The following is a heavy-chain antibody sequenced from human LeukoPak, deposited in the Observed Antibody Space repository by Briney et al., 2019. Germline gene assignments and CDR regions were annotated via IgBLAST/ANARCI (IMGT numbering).Heavy chain of an antibody. V-gene: IGHV3-30*18. CDR1: GXIFSTYG. Sequence: SGRSLRLSCAASGXIFSTYGVHWVRQAPGKGPEWVAVISYDGSTKYYVDSVKGRFTISRDNSKNTLYLQMNSLRAEDTAVYYCAKDMYGQGNSNDAFDIWGQGTMVTVSS. D-gene: IGHD1-7*01. CDR3: AKDMYGQGNSNDAFDI. J-gene: IGHJ3*02. CDR2: ISYDGSTK.